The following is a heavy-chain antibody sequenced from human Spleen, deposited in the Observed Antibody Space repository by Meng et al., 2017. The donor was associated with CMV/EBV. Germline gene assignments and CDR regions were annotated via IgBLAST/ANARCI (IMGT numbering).Heavy chain of an antibody. D-gene: IGHD3/OR15-3a*01. CDR1: GYIFTSHY. J-gene: IGHJ4*02. CDR3: ARDQNDFWTGYSDY. CDR2: INPNSGST. V-gene: IGHV1-46*01. Sequence: ASVKVSCKASGYIFTSHYVHWVRQAPGQGFEWMGMINPNSGSTTDAQKFQGRVTMTRDKSTSTIYMELSSLRSEDTAVYYCARDQNDFWTGYSDYWGQGTLVTVSS.